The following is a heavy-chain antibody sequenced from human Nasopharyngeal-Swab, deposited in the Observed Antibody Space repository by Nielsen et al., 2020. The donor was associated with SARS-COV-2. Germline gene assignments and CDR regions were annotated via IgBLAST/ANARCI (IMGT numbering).Heavy chain of an antibody. D-gene: IGHD4-23*01. CDR3: AKVLTPVVTPDEDI. J-gene: IGHJ3*02. CDR1: GFTFDDYA. Sequence: LSLTCAASGFTFDDYAMHWVRQAPGKGLEWVSLISGDGGSTYYADSVKGRFTISRDNSKNSLYLQMNSLRTEDTALYYCAKVLTPVVTPDEDIWGQGTTVTVSS. CDR2: ISGDGGST. V-gene: IGHV3-43*02.